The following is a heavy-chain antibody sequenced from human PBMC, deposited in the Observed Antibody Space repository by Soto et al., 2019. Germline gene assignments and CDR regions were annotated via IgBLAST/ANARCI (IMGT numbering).Heavy chain of an antibody. CDR1: GNTFTYRY. V-gene: IGHV1-45*02. J-gene: IGHJ4*02. D-gene: IGHD1-26*01. CDR2: ITPFSGDV. CDR3: AGGGAGSGPFTWELPDH. Sequence: QMQLVQSGAEVNKTGSSVTVSCKALGNTFTYRYLHWVRQAPGQALEWMGWITPFSGDVHYAQKFQERVTITRDRSINTAYMQMSSLRSEDTAMYFCAGGGAGSGPFTWELPDHWGQGTLVTVSS.